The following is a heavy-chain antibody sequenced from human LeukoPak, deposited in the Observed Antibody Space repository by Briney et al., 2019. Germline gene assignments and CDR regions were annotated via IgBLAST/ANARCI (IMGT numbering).Heavy chain of an antibody. CDR2: ISYDGSNE. CDR3: AKGRGDD. Sequence: GGSLRLSCAASGFTFSSYVMHWVRQAPGKGLEWVAIISYDGSNEYYADSVKGRFTISRDNSKNTLYLQMNSLRAEDTAVYYCAKGRGDDWGQGTMVTVSS. CDR1: GFTFSSYV. D-gene: IGHD3-10*01. J-gene: IGHJ3*01. V-gene: IGHV3-30*04.